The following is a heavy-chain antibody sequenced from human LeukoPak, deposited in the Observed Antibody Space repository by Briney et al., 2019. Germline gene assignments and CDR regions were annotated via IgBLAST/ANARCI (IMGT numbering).Heavy chain of an antibody. J-gene: IGHJ4*02. D-gene: IGHD1-26*01. CDR3: AKDLVVGALDY. Sequence: GGSLRLSCAASGFTVSSNYMSWVRQAPGKGLEWVSSISGSGGSTYYADSVKGRFTISRDNSRNMLFLQMNSLRADDTAVYYCAKDLVVGALDYWGQGTLVTVSS. CDR1: GFTVSSNY. CDR2: ISGSGGST. V-gene: IGHV3-23*01.